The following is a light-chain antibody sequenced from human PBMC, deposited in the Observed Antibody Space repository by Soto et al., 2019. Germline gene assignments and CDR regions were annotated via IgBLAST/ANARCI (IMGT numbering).Light chain of an antibody. J-gene: IGLJ2*01. CDR3: SSYTTSTTQV. CDR2: EVR. Sequence: QSVLTQPASVSGSPGQSITISCTGTSSDVGSYNYVSWYQQHPGKAPKLMIYEVRNRRSGVSDRFSGSKSGKTASLTIFGLQAEDEADYYCSSYTTSTTQVFGGGTKLTVL. CDR1: SSDVGSYNY. V-gene: IGLV2-14*01.